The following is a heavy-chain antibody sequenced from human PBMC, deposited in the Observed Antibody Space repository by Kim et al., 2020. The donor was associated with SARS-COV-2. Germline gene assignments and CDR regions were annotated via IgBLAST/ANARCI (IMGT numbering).Heavy chain of an antibody. J-gene: IGHJ3*02. Sequence: ASVKVSCKASGYTFTSYYMHWVRQAPGQGLEWMGIINPSGGSTSYAQKFQGRVTMTRDTSTSTVYMELSSLRSEDTAVYYCASRSGGYNWNENAFDIWGQGTMVTVSS. D-gene: IGHD1-20*01. CDR2: INPSGGST. CDR1: GYTFTSYY. V-gene: IGHV1-46*01. CDR3: ASRSGGYNWNENAFDI.